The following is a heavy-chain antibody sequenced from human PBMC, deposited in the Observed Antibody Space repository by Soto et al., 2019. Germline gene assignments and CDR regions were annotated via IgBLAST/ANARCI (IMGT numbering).Heavy chain of an antibody. CDR2: IKQDGSEK. CDR1: GFTFSNNW. CDR3: ARAIIGYRDFDY. V-gene: IGHV3-7*05. J-gene: IGHJ4*02. Sequence: PGVSLRLSFAASGFTFSNNWMSWVRQAPGKGLEWVANIKQDGSEKYYVDSVKGRFTISRDNAKNSLYLQMNSLRAEDTAVYYCARAIIGYRDFDYWGQGALVTVSS. D-gene: IGHD1-1*01.